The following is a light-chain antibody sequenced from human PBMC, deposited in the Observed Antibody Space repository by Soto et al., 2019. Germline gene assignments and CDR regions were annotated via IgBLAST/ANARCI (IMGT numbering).Light chain of an antibody. CDR3: KQSGRT. J-gene: IGKJ1*01. V-gene: IGKV3-20*01. Sequence: EIVLTQSPGSLSLSPRERATLSCRASQSVSSNHLAWYQQKPGQTPRLLIHGASSRATGIPDRFSGSGSGTDFTLTISRLEPEDSEVYYCKQSGRTFGQGTKVDIK. CDR2: GAS. CDR1: QSVSSNH.